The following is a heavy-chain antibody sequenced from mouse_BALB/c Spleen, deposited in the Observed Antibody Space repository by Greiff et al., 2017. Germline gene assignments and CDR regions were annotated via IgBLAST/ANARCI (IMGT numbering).Heavy chain of an antibody. CDR1: GFTFSSYA. J-gene: IGHJ4*01. CDR3: ANGNYDYAMDY. D-gene: IGHD2-1*01. V-gene: IGHV5-6-5*01. CDR2: ISSGGST. Sequence: EVQVVESGGGLVKPGGSLKLSCAASGFTFSSYAMSWVRQTPEKRLEWVASISSGGSTYYPDSVKGRFTISRDNARNILYLQMSSLRSEDTAMYYCANGNYDYAMDYWGQGTSVTVSS.